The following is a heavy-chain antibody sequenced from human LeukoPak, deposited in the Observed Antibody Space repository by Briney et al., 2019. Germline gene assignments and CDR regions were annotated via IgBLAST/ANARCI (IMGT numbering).Heavy chain of an antibody. J-gene: IGHJ4*02. D-gene: IGHD6-19*01. V-gene: IGHV3-48*02. CDR1: GFTFSPYS. CDR3: ARSVEGAFDF. Sequence: GGSLRLSCAASGFTFSPYSMNWIRQAPGKGLEWVSYITGSSNRIHYADSVRGRFTISRDNAMDSLHLQMNSLRDEDTAMYYCARSVEGAFDFWGQGTLVTVSS. CDR2: ITGSSNRI.